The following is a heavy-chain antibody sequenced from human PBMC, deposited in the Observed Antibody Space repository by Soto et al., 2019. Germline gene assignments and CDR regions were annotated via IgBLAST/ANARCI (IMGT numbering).Heavy chain of an antibody. Sequence: ELQLVESGGGLIQPGGSLRLSCAASGFTVTRNYMTWVRLAPGKGLECVSTIHTGGKTFYTASVKGRFTVSRDASKNTVDLQMNTLSVEDTAVYYCATGGSKRVRGAIVEVFHLEFWGRGTVVTVSS. CDR3: ATGGSKRVRGAIVEVFHLEF. D-gene: IGHD3-10*01. J-gene: IGHJ4*02. CDR2: IHTGGKT. V-gene: IGHV3-53*02. CDR1: GFTVTRNY.